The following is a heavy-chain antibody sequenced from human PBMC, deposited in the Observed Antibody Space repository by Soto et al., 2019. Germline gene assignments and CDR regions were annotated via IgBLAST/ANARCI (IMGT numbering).Heavy chain of an antibody. CDR1: GGTFSSHT. Sequence: QDQLVQSGAEVKKPGSSVKVSCKASGGTFSSHTFSWVRQAPGQGIEWMGRIIPALGTATYAQKFQGRVTITADESATTVYMELNSLRSEDTAVYYCARPDFGDYWYFDFWGRDTLVTVSS. J-gene: IGHJ2*01. CDR3: ARPDFGDYWYFDF. CDR2: IIPALGTA. D-gene: IGHD4-17*01. V-gene: IGHV1-69*08.